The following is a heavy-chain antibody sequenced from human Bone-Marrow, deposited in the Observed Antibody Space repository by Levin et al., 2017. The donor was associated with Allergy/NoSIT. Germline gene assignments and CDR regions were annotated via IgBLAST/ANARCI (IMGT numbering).Heavy chain of an antibody. Sequence: SSETLSLTCTVSGGSVSSHFWNWIRHSPGKGLEWIGYVFHSGNTAYNPSLRSRVSISIDTSRNQFSLKLTSVTAADTALYYCARDVSGTYYAFGIWGQGTMVTVSS. D-gene: IGHD1-26*01. J-gene: IGHJ3*02. CDR3: ARDVSGTYYAFGI. V-gene: IGHV4-59*02. CDR1: GGSVSSHF. CDR2: VFHSGNT.